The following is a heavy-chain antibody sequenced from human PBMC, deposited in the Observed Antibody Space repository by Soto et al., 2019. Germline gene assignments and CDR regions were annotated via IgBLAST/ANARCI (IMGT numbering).Heavy chain of an antibody. CDR1: GGSFSGYY. Sequence: QVQLQQWGAGLLKPSETLSLTCAVYGGSFSGYYWSWIRQPPGKGLEWIGEINHSGSTNYNPSLKGRVTISVDTSKNQFSLKLSSVTAADTAVYYCARGGRIVGATKSRKYYFDYWGQGTLVTVSS. CDR2: INHSGST. V-gene: IGHV4-34*01. CDR3: ARGGRIVGATKSRKYYFDY. J-gene: IGHJ4*02. D-gene: IGHD1-26*01.